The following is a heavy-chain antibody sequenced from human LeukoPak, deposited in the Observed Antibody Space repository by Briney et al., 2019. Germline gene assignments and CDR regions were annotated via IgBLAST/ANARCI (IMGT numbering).Heavy chain of an antibody. Sequence: SETLSLNCTVSGGSINDYYWSWIRQSPEKGLECLAYIYYTGKTNYNPSLESRLTVSVDTSKNQVFLKLRSVTAADTAVYYCARQPGSFYEVGASDSWGQGTLVTVSS. V-gene: IGHV4-59*08. CDR3: ARQPGSFYEVGASDS. D-gene: IGHD1-26*01. J-gene: IGHJ5*01. CDR2: IYYTGKT. CDR1: GGSINDYY.